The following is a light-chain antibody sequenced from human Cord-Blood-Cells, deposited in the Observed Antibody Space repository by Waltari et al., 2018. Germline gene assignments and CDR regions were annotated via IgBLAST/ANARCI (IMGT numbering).Light chain of an antibody. Sequence: SYDLTQPPSVSVSPGQTARIPCSGDALPQKYVYLYRQKSGQAPVLVIYEDSKRPSGTPERFSGSSSGTMATLTISGAQVEDEADYYCYSTDSSGNRVFGGGTKLTVL. V-gene: IGLV3-10*01. CDR2: EDS. CDR1: ALPQKY. CDR3: YSTDSSGNRV. J-gene: IGLJ3*02.